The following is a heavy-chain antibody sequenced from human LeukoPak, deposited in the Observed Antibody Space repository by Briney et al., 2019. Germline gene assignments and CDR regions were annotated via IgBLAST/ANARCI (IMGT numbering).Heavy chain of an antibody. D-gene: IGHD5-12*01. CDR1: GFTFDDYA. CDR3: TKDHSGYAGDYFDY. CDR2: ISGDGGST. V-gene: IGHV3-43*02. Sequence: GGSLRLSCAASGFTFDDYAMHWVRQAPGKGLERVSLISGDGGSTYYADSVKGRFTISRDSSKNSLYLQMNSLRTDDTALYYCTKDHSGYAGDYFDYWGQGTLVTVSS. J-gene: IGHJ4*02.